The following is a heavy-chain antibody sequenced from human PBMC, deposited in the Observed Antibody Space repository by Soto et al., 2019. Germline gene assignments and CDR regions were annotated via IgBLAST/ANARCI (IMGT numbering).Heavy chain of an antibody. CDR2: ISYDGTDK. J-gene: IGHJ6*02. V-gene: IGHV3-30*18. D-gene: IGHD5-18*01. CDR1: GFPFSSYG. CDR3: VKERYAQLWLEDYGMDV. Sequence: QVQLVESGGGVVQPGRSLRLSCAASGFPFSSYGIHWVRQAPGKGLEWVALISYDGTDKYYADSVKGRFTISRDNSKNTLYLQMSSLGPEDTAVYYCVKERYAQLWLEDYGMDVWGQGTTVTV.